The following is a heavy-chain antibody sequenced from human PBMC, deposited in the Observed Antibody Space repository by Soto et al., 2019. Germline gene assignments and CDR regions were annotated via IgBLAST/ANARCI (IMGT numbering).Heavy chain of an antibody. V-gene: IGHV3-23*01. CDR2: ISGSGGST. J-gene: IGHJ6*02. CDR3: AKDRFFTAAAGNYYYYYGMDV. CDR1: GFTFSSYA. Sequence: VGSLRLSCAASGFTFSSYAMSWVRQAPGKGLEWVSAISGSGGSTYYADSVKGRFTISRDNSKNTLYLQMNSLRAEDTAVYYCAKDRFFTAAAGNYYYYYGMDVWGQGTTVTVSS. D-gene: IGHD6-13*01.